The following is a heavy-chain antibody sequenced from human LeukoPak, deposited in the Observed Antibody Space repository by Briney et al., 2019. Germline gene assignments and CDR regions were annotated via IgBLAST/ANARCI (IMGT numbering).Heavy chain of an antibody. J-gene: IGHJ5*02. D-gene: IGHD3-3*01. CDR2: ISGSGGST. CDR3: AKNMYYDFWSGYSRIDP. CDR1: GFTFSSYA. Sequence: PGGSLRLSYAASGFTFSSYAMSWARQAPGKGLEWVSAISGSGGSTYYADSVKGRFTISRDNSKNTLYLQMNSLRAEDTAVYYCAKNMYYDFWSGYSRIDPWGQGTLVTVSS. V-gene: IGHV3-23*01.